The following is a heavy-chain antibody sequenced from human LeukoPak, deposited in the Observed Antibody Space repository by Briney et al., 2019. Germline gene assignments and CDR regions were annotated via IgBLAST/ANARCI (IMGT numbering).Heavy chain of an antibody. D-gene: IGHD1-26*01. CDR2: ISGSGGST. CDR1: GFTFSSYA. CDR3: AKSGEWEPIQNGMDV. Sequence: PGGSLRLSCAASGFTFSSYAMSWVRQAPGKGLEWVSAISGSGGSTYYADSVKGRFTISRDNSKNTLYLQMNSLRAEDTAVYYCAKSGEWEPIQNGMDVWGQGTTVTVSS. J-gene: IGHJ6*02. V-gene: IGHV3-23*01.